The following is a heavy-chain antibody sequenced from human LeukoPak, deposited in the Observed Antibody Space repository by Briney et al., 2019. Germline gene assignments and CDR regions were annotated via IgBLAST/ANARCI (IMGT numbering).Heavy chain of an antibody. D-gene: IGHD4-17*01. V-gene: IGHV1-2*02. J-gene: IGHJ4*02. CDR1: GYTFTGYY. CDR2: INPNSGT. Sequence: ASVKVSCKASGYTFTGYYMHWVRQAPGQGLEWMGWINPNSGTNYAQKFQGRVTMTRDTSITTAYMELSSLRSDDTAVYYCARGKMYGDDFDYWGQGTLVTVAS. CDR3: ARGKMYGDDFDY.